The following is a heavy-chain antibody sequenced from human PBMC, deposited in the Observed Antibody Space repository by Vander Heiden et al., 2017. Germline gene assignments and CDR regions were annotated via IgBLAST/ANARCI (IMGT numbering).Heavy chain of an antibody. CDR1: GFTFSSYG. CDR2: RSYDGSNK. J-gene: IGHJ4*02. D-gene: IGHD3-16*01. CDR3: AKVQIGMVILDY. V-gene: IGHV3-30*18. Sequence: QVQLVESGGGVVQPGRSLRLSCAASGFTFSSYGMHWVRQAPGKGLEWVAVRSYDGSNKYYADSVKGRFTISRDNSKNTLYLQMNSLRAEDTAVYYCAKVQIGMVILDYWGQGTLVTVSS.